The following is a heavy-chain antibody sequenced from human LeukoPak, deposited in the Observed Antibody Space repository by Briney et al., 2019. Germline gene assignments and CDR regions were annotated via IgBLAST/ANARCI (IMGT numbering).Heavy chain of an antibody. V-gene: IGHV4-59*01. CDR1: GGSISSYY. J-gene: IGHJ5*02. D-gene: IGHD3-9*01. CDR2: IYYSGST. CDR3: ARTPYYDILTGFPNNWFDR. Sequence: SETLSLTCTVSGGSISSYYWSWIRQPPGKGLEWIGYIYYSGSTNYNPSLKSRVTISVDTSKNHFSLKLSSETAADTAVYYCARTPYYDILTGFPNNWFDRWGQGTLVTVAS.